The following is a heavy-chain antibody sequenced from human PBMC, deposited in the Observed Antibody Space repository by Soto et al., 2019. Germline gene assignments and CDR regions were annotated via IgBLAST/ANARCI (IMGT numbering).Heavy chain of an antibody. V-gene: IGHV1-69*13. CDR1: GDTFSSYA. CDR3: ARYRGITGFYYFDY. D-gene: IGHD1-20*01. Sequence: SVNVSCKASGDTFSSYAISWVRQDPGQGLEWMGGIIPIFGTANYAQKFQGRVTITADESTSTAYMELSSLRSEDTAVYYCARYRGITGFYYFDYWGQGTLVTVSS. J-gene: IGHJ4*02. CDR2: IIPIFGTA.